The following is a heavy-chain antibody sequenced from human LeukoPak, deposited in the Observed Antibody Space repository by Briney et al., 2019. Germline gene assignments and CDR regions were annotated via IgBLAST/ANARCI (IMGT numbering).Heavy chain of an antibody. CDR1: GFTLSTYW. D-gene: IGHD2-21*01. V-gene: IGHV3-7*01. J-gene: IGHJ4*02. CDR3: ARLWGWDY. CDR2: IKQDGSEM. Sequence: GGSLRLSCAAPGFTLSTYWMTWVRQAPGKGLEWVANIKQDGSEMYYVGSVKGRFTISRDNAKNSLYLQMNSLRAEDTAVYYCARLWGWDYWGQGTLVTVSS.